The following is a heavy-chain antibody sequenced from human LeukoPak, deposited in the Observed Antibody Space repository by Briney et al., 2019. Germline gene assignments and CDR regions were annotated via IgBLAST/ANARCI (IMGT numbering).Heavy chain of an antibody. D-gene: IGHD4-17*01. CDR1: GFTFDDYA. J-gene: IGHJ3*02. V-gene: IGHV3-9*03. CDR3: VKDMTTVTTGAFDI. CDR2: ISWNSGSI. Sequence: PGGSLRLSCAASGFTFDDYAMHWVRQAPGKGLEWVSGISWNSGSIGYADSVKGRFTISRDNAKNSLYLQMNSLRAEDMALYYCVKDMTTVTTGAFDIWGQGTMVTVSS.